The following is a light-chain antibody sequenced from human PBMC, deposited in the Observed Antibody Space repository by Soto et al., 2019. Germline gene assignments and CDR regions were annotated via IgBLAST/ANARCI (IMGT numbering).Light chain of an antibody. CDR3: KEGNTWWIT. Sequence: TQMTQSPSSVSASVGDRVVILCRASAGVAGRLAWYQQTRGQAPNLRIYDASSLPTGVPSSFSGAGSGTDFTLTISDVQLEDFGTYYCKEGNTWWITFGQGIRLEI. CDR1: AGVAGR. V-gene: IGKV1-12*01. CDR2: DAS. J-gene: IGKJ5*01.